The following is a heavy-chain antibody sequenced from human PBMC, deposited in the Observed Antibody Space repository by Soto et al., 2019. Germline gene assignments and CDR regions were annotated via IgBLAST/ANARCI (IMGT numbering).Heavy chain of an antibody. J-gene: IGHJ4*02. CDR1: GFTFSSYM. D-gene: IGHD1-26*01. V-gene: IGHV3-48*04. Sequence: EVQLVESGGGLVQPGGSLTLSCAASGFTFSSYMMNWVRQAPGKGLEWISYISGSGSIKYYAESLKGRFTIARDNAKASLFLHMSSLRAEDTAVTYCSRVNGAVDYWGQGALVTVSS. CDR2: ISGSGSIK. CDR3: SRVNGAVDY.